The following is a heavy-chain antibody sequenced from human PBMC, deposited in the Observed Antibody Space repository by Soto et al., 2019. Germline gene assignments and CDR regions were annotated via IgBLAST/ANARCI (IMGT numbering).Heavy chain of an antibody. CDR2: IYHSGST. CDR3: ARGWLGELSP. V-gene: IGHV4-30-2*01. D-gene: IGHD3-10*01. Sequence: QLQLQESGSGLVKPSQTLSLTCAVSGGSISSGGYSWSWLRQPPGKGLEWIGYIYHSGSTYYNPALKSRVTITVDRSKNQDSLKLSSVTAADTALYYCARGWLGELSPWGQGTLVTVSS. J-gene: IGHJ5*02. CDR1: GGSISSGGYS.